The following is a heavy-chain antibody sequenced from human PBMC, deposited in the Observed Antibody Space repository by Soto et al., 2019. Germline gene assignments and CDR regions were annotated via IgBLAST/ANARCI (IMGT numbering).Heavy chain of an antibody. CDR2: INAGNGNT. V-gene: IGHV1-3*01. J-gene: IGHJ4*02. CDR3: AKSATVPAAIAY. D-gene: IGHD2-2*02. Sequence: QVQLEQSGAEVKKPGASVKVSCKASGYTFTSYAMHWVRQASGQRLEWMGWINAGNGNTKYSQKFQGRVTITRDTSASTAYMELSSLRSEDTAVYYCAKSATVPAAIAYWGQGTLVTVSS. CDR1: GYTFTSYA.